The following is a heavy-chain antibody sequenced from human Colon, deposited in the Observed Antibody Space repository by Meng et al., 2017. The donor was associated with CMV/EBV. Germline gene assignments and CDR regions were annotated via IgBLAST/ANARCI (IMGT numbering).Heavy chain of an antibody. D-gene: IGHD2-2*02. J-gene: IGHJ6*02. CDR2: IKQDGSDA. V-gene: IGHV3-7*01. Sequence: GGSLRLSCTASVFILSAFAMHWVRQAPGKGLEWVANIKQDGSDAHYVDSVKGRFIVSRDNGKNSLYLQMSSLTVEDTAVYYCARGGCIGSNCYRNFYYYGLDVWGQGTTVTVSS. CDR3: ARGGCIGSNCYRNFYYYGLDV. CDR1: VFILSAFA.